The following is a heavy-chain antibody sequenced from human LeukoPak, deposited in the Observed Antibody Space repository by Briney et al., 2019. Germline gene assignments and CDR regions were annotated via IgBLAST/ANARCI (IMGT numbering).Heavy chain of an antibody. V-gene: IGHV4-38-2*02. Sequence: SETLSLTCAVSGYSLSSGYYWGWIRQPPGKGLEWIGSIYHSGSTYYNPSLKSRVTISVHTSKNQFSLKLSSVTAADTAVYYCARDRVVGARYFDYWGQGTLVTVSS. CDR1: GYSLSSGYY. CDR3: ARDRVVGARYFDY. J-gene: IGHJ4*02. CDR2: IYHSGST. D-gene: IGHD1-26*01.